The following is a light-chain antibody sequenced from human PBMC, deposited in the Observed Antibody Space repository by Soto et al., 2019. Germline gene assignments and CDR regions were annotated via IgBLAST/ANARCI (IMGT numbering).Light chain of an antibody. CDR3: QSYDSSLSGSV. Sequence: QSVLTQPPSVYGAPGQRVTISCTGSSSNIGADYDVHWYQQLPGTAPKLLIYDNSNRPSGVPDRFSGSKSGTSASLAIAGLQAEDEADYYCQSYDSSLSGSVFGGGTKVTVL. CDR1: SSNIGADYD. CDR2: DNS. J-gene: IGLJ2*01. V-gene: IGLV1-40*01.